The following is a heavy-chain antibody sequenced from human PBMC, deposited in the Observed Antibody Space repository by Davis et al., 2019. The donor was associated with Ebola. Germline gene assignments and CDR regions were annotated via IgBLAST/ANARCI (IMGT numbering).Heavy chain of an antibody. CDR2: ISSSSSYI. J-gene: IGHJ3*01. CDR1: GFAFRHFA. CDR3: ASSGSPRVPF. V-gene: IGHV3-21*01. Sequence: GGSLRLSCAASGFAFRHFAMTWVRQAPGKGLEWVSSISSSSSYIYYADSVKGRFTISRDNAKNSLYLQMNSLRAEDTAVYYCASSGSPRVPFWGQGTMVTVSS. D-gene: IGHD1-26*01.